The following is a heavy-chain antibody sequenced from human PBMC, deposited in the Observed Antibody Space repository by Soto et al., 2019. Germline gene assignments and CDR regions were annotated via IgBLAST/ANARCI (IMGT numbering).Heavy chain of an antibody. CDR1: GYSFAGYW. D-gene: IGHD3-10*01. J-gene: IGHJ4*02. CDR2: IDPSDSQT. CDR3: ATLPGGVHHKSGVDN. Sequence: GESLKISCKGSGYSFAGYWITWVRQKPGKGLEWMGRIDPSDSQTYYSPSFRGHVTISVTKSITTVFLQWSSLKASDTAMYFCATLPGGVHHKSGVDNWGPGTLVTVSS. V-gene: IGHV5-10-1*01.